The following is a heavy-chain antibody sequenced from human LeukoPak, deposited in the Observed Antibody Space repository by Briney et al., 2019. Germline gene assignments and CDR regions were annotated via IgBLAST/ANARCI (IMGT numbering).Heavy chain of an antibody. D-gene: IGHD3-22*01. CDR3: ARDGYYYDSSGYGLDY. CDR2: IYTSGST. V-gene: IGHV4-61*02. CDR1: GGSISSSSYY. J-gene: IGHJ4*02. Sequence: SETLSLTCTVSGGSISSSSYYWSWIRHPAGKGREWIGRIYTSGSTNYTPSLKSRVTMSVDTSKNQFSLKLSSVTAADTAVYYCARDGYYYDSSGYGLDYWGEGTLVTVSS.